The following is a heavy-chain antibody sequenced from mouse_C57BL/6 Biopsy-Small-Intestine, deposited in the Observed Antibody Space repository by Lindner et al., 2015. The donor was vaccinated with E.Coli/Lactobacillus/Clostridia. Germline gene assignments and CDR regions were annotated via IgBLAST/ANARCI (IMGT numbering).Heavy chain of an antibody. D-gene: IGHD1-1*01. CDR1: GFKIKDYY. J-gene: IGHJ2*01. Sequence: VQLQESGAELVKPGASVKLSCTASGFKIKDYYLHWVKQRTEQGLEWIGRIDPEDGETKYAPKFQGKATITTDTSSNTAYLQLSSLTSEDTAVYYCAYYYGSSYNFWGQGTTLTVSS. CDR3: AYYYGSSYNF. CDR2: IDPEDGET. V-gene: IGHV14-2*01.